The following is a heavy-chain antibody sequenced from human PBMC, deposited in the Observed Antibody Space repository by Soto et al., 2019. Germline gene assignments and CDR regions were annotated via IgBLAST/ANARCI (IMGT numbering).Heavy chain of an antibody. D-gene: IGHD5-18*01. V-gene: IGHV3-23*01. Sequence: PGGSLRLSCAAAEITFSNYGMAWVRQAPGKGLEWVSSINTGGVNTHYADPVKGRFTISRDNYRKMVYLQMSNLRAEDTAVYYCAVQLWDSGYWGQGTLVTVSS. CDR1: EITFSNYG. CDR3: AVQLWDSGY. J-gene: IGHJ4*02. CDR2: INTGGVNT.